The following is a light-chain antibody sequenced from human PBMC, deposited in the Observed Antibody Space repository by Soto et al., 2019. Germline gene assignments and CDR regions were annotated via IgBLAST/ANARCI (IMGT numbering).Light chain of an antibody. CDR1: QCISRL. CDR2: DGS. CDR3: QQYKSYSRM. Sequence: DIQMTQSPSTLSASVGDRVTITCRASQCISRLLAWYQQKPGKAPKLLIFDGSTLKTGVPSRFSGSGSGTEFTLTIGSLQPDDFATYYCQQYKSYSRMFGQGTKVDIK. J-gene: IGKJ1*01. V-gene: IGKV1-5*01.